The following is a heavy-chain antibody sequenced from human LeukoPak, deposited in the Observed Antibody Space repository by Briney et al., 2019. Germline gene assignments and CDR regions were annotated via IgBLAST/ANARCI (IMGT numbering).Heavy chain of an antibody. CDR1: GYTFTNYW. Sequence: GESLKISCKASGYTFTNYWIGWVRQLPGKDLEWMGFIYPGDSDARYSPSFQGQVTISADKSISTAYLQWSSLKASDTAMYYCARQVIHGYSYGPPGYWGQGTLVTVSS. V-gene: IGHV5-51*01. J-gene: IGHJ4*02. D-gene: IGHD5-18*01. CDR2: IYPGDSDA. CDR3: ARQVIHGYSYGPPGY.